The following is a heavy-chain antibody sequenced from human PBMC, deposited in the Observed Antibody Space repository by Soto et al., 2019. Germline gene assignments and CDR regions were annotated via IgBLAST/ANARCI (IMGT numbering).Heavy chain of an antibody. J-gene: IGHJ4*02. Sequence: VQVVQSGAEVKKPGSSVRVSCKASGGSFSSFSVSWMRQAPGQGLEWMGRIIPILERTNYAQRFQGRVTITADKSTSTGYMELDSLRSDDTAVYYCGLPGLAQDFDFLGQGTLVTVSS. D-gene: IGHD2-15*01. CDR3: GLPGLAQDFDF. V-gene: IGHV1-69*02. CDR1: GGSFSSFS. CDR2: IIPILERT.